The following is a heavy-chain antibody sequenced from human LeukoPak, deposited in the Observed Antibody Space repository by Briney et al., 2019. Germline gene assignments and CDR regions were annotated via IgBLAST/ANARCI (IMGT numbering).Heavy chain of an antibody. V-gene: IGHV3-30*03. J-gene: IGHJ4*02. D-gene: IGHD3-10*01. CDR3: ARALGKLTLQNYYGSGRYFDY. Sequence: GGSLRLSCAASGFTLSSYGMHWVRQAPGKGLEWVAVISYDGSNKYYADSVKGRFTISRDNSKNTLYLQMNSLRAEDTAVYYCARALGKLTLQNYYGSGRYFDYWGQGTLVTVSS. CDR2: ISYDGSNK. CDR1: GFTLSSYG.